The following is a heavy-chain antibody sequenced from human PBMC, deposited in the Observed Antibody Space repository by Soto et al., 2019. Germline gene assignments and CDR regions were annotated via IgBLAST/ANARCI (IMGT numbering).Heavy chain of an antibody. J-gene: IGHJ3*02. V-gene: IGHV3-9*01. CDR2: ISGNSGSI. CDR1: GFTFDDYA. Sequence: EVQLVESGGGLVQPGRSLRLSCAASGFTFDDYAMHWVRQAPGKGLEWVAGISGNSGSIGYADSVKGRFTISRDNAKNSLYLQMNSLIDEDTGLYYCGKDMGSGSYYVELRAFDIWGQGTMVTVSS. CDR3: GKDMGSGSYYVELRAFDI. D-gene: IGHD1-26*01.